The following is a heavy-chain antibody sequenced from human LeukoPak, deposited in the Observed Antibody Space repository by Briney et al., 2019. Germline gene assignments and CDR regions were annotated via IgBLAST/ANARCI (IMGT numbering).Heavy chain of an antibody. Sequence: SETLSLTCAVSGGSISGYYWSWIRQPPGKGLEWIGYIYYSGSTNYNPSLKSRVTISVDTSKNQFSLKLSSVTAADTAVYYCARLRYFDSLPDYWGQGTLVTVSS. V-gene: IGHV4-59*01. CDR3: ARLRYFDSLPDY. CDR2: IYYSGST. D-gene: IGHD3-9*01. J-gene: IGHJ4*02. CDR1: GGSISGYY.